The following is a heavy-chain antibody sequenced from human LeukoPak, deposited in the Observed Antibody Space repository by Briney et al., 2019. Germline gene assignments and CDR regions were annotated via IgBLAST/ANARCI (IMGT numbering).Heavy chain of an antibody. CDR3: ASPPAGWLRFGAYYYYGMDV. J-gene: IGHJ6*02. CDR1: GYTFTSYY. V-gene: IGHV1-46*01. CDR2: INPSGGST. Sequence: ASVKVSCKASGYTFTSYYMHWVRQAPGQGLEWMGIINPSGGSTSYAQKFQGRVTMTRDTSTSTVYMELSSLRSEDTAVYYCASPPAGWLRFGAYYYYGMDVWGQGTTVTVSS. D-gene: IGHD5-12*01.